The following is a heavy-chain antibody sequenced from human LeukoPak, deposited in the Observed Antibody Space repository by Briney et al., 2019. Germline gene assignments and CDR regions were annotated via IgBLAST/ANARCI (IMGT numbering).Heavy chain of an antibody. V-gene: IGHV3-9*01. CDR2: ISWNSGSI. CDR3: AKDKRQSGGYMDV. D-gene: IGHD3-16*01. Sequence: GRSLRLSCAASGFTFDDYAMHWVRQAPGKGLVWVSGISWNSGSIGYADSVKGRFTISRDNAKNSLYLQMNSLRAEDTALYYCAKDKRQSGGYMDVWGKGTTVTVSS. J-gene: IGHJ6*03. CDR1: GFTFDDYA.